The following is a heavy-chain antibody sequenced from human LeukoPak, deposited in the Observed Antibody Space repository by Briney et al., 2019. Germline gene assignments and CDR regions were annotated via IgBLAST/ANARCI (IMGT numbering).Heavy chain of an antibody. V-gene: IGHV4-34*09. Sequence: SETLSLTCAVYRGSFSGYYWSWIRQPPGKGLEWIGSIYYGGSTYYNPSLKSRAAISADTPKNQFSLKLSSTTAADTAVYYCARAPVATPSEFDYWGQGTLVTVSS. CDR1: RGSFSGYY. D-gene: IGHD5-12*01. J-gene: IGHJ4*02. CDR2: IYYGGST. CDR3: ARAPVATPSEFDY.